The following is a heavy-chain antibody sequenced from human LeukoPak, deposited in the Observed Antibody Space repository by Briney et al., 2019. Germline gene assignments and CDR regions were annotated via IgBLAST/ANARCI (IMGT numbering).Heavy chain of an antibody. CDR2: INPNSGGT. Sequence: ASVTVSCTASGYTFTGYYMHWVRQAPGQGLEWMGWINPNSGGTNYAQKFQGRVTMTRDTSISTAYMELSRLRSDDTAVDYCARVSKQQLARVAFDIWGQGTMVTVSS. J-gene: IGHJ3*02. D-gene: IGHD6-13*01. V-gene: IGHV1-2*02. CDR1: GYTFTGYY. CDR3: ARVSKQQLARVAFDI.